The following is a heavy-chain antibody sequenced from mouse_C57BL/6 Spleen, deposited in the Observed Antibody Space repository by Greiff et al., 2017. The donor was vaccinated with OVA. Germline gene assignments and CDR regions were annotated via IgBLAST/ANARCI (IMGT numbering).Heavy chain of an antibody. V-gene: IGHV1-50*01. CDR3: AIRGESAY. CDR2: IDPSDSYT. CDR1: GYTFTSYW. Sequence: QVQLQQPGAELVKPGASVKLSCKASGYTFTSYWMQWVKQRPGQGLEWIGEIDPSDSYTNYNQKFKGKATLTVDTSSSTAYMQLSSLTSEDSAVYYCAIRGESAYWGQGTLVTVSA. J-gene: IGHJ3*01.